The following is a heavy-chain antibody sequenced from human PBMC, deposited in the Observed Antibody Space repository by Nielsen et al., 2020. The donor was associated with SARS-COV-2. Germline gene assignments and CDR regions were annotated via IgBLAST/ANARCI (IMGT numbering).Heavy chain of an antibody. J-gene: IGHJ4*02. Sequence: SGPTLVKPTPTLTLTCTFSGFSLSTGSMRVSWIRQPPGKALEWLARIDGDDDEFYSASLKTRLTISKDTSKNQVALTMTNMDPVATATYYCARTTSLGYYFDYWGQGILVTVSS. CDR3: ARTTSLGYYFDY. CDR2: IDGDDDE. V-gene: IGHV2-70*04. CDR1: GFSLSTGSMR. D-gene: IGHD1-26*01.